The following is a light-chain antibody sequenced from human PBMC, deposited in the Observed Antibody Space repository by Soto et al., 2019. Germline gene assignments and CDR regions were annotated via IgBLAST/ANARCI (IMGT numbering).Light chain of an antibody. V-gene: IGKV1-8*01. Sequence: AIRVTQSPTSPSASTGDRVTITCPASQGISSYLAWYQQKPGKAPKLLIYAASTLQSGVPSRFSGSGSGTDFTLTISCLQSEDFATYYCQQYYSYLITFGQGTRLEIK. CDR1: QGISSY. CDR3: QQYYSYLIT. CDR2: AAS. J-gene: IGKJ5*01.